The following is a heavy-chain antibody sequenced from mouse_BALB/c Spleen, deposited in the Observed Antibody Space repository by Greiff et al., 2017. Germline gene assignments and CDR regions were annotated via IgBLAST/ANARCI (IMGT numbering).Heavy chain of an antibody. CDR1: GYSFTGYY. J-gene: IGHJ1*01. CDR2: VNPNNGGT. CDR3: ARAGTTVVASRDWYFDV. V-gene: IGHV1-26*01. Sequence: VQLKESGPDLVKPGASVKISCKASGYSFTGYYMHWVKQSHGKSLEWIGRVNPNNGGTSYNQKFKGKAILTVDKSSSTAYMELRSLTSEDSAVYYCARAGTTVVASRDWYFDVWGAGTTVTVSS. D-gene: IGHD1-1*01.